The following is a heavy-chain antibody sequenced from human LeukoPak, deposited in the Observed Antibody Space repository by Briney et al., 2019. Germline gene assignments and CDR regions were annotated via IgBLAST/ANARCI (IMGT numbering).Heavy chain of an antibody. CDR3: AGGREGTGYSYVS. CDR1: GGSFSGYY. CDR2: INHSGST. J-gene: IGHJ3*01. D-gene: IGHD5-18*01. V-gene: IGHV4-34*01. Sequence: SETLSLTCAVYGGSFSGYYWSWIRQPPGKGLEWIGEINHSGSTNYNPSLKSRVTISVDTSKNQFSLKLSSVTAADTAVYYCAGGREGTGYSYVSWGQGTMVTVSS.